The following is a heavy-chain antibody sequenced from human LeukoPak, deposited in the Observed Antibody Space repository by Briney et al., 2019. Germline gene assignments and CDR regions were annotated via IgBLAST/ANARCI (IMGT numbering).Heavy chain of an antibody. D-gene: IGHD6-19*01. V-gene: IGHV4-31*03. CDR3: ARGPQWLVYYYYYYMDV. J-gene: IGHJ6*03. Sequence: SQTLSLTCTVSGGSISSGGYYWSWIRQHPGKGLEWIGYIYYSGSTYYNPSLKSRVTISVDTSKNQFSLKLSSVTAADTAVYYCARGPQWLVYYYYYYMDVWGKGATVTVSS. CDR1: GGSISSGGYY. CDR2: IYYSGST.